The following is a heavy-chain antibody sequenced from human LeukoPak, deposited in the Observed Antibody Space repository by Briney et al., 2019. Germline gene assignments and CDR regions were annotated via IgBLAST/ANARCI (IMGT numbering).Heavy chain of an antibody. J-gene: IGHJ4*02. CDR2: ISYDGSNK. D-gene: IGHD6-19*01. CDR1: GFTFSSYA. Sequence: SGGSLRLSCAASGFTFSSYAMHWVRQAPGKGLEWVAVISYDGSNKYYADSVKGRFTISRDNSKNTLYLQMNSLRAEDTAVYYCAEGDSSGQIDYWGQGTLVTVSS. V-gene: IGHV3-30-3*01. CDR3: AEGDSSGQIDY.